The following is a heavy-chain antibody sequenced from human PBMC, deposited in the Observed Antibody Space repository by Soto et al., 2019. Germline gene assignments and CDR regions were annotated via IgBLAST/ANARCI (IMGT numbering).Heavy chain of an antibody. CDR2: IYYSGST. CDR3: AGFCPWQYCGGDWDAFDI. Sequence: PSETLSLTCTVSGGSISSGGYYWSWIRQHPGKGLEWIGYIYYSGSTYYNPSLKSRVTISVDTSKNQFSLKLSSVTAADTAVYYCAGFCPWQYCGGDWDAFDIWGQGTMVTVSS. CDR1: GGSISSGGYY. D-gene: IGHD2-21*01. V-gene: IGHV4-31*03. J-gene: IGHJ3*02.